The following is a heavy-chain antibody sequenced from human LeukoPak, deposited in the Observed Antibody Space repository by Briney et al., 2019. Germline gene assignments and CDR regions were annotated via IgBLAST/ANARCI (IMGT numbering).Heavy chain of an antibody. CDR1: GESFSGYY. CDR2: INHSGST. D-gene: IGHD3-10*01. J-gene: IGHJ4*02. V-gene: IGHV4-34*01. Sequence: SETLSLTCAVYGESFSGYYWTWIRQPPGKGLEWIGEINHSGSTNYNPSLQSRVTISVDTSKNQFSLKVSSVTAADTAVYYCARGDSSGSYYAPLDYWGQGTLVTVSS. CDR3: ARGDSSGSYYAPLDY.